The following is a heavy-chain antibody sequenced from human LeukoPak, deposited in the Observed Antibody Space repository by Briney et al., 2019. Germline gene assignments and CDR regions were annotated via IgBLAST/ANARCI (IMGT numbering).Heavy chain of an antibody. Sequence: QSGGSLRLSCAASGFTFSSYGMHWVRQAPGKGLEWVAFIRYDGSNKYYADSVKGRFTISRDNSKNTLYLQMNSLRAEDTAVYYCAKVGVLVATRQRGIDYWGQGTLVTVSS. CDR3: AKVGVLVATRQRGIDY. J-gene: IGHJ4*02. CDR2: IRYDGSNK. D-gene: IGHD5-12*01. V-gene: IGHV3-30*02. CDR1: GFTFSSYG.